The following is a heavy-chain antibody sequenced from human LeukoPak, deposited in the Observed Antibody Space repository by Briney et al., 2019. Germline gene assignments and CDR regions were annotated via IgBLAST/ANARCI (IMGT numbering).Heavy chain of an antibody. V-gene: IGHV3-66*04. CDR1: GFTVSSNY. CDR2: IYSGGNT. CDR3: ARHCSGGNCXGY. Sequence: PGGSLRLSCAASGFTVSSNYMSWVRQAPGKGLEWVSVIYSGGNTYYADSVKGRFTISKNTLYLQMNSPRAEDTAVYYCARHCSGGNCXGYWGQGTLVTVSS. D-gene: IGHD2-15*01. J-gene: IGHJ4*02.